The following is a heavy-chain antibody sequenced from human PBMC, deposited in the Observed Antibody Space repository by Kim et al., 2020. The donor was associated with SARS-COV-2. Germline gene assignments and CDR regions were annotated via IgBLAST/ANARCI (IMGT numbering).Heavy chain of an antibody. CDR3: ARWKRGYCSSTSCYDAFDI. V-gene: IGHV4-59*08. J-gene: IGHJ3*02. Sequence: SETLSLTCTVSGGSISSYYWSWIRQPPGKGLEWIGYIYYSGSTNYNPSLKSRVTISVDTSKNQFSLKLSSVTAADTAVYYCARWKRGYCSSTSCYDAFDIWGQGTMVTVSS. CDR1: GGSISSYY. D-gene: IGHD2-2*01. CDR2: IYYSGST.